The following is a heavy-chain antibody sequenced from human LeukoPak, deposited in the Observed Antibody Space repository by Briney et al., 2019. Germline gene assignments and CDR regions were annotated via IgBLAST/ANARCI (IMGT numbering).Heavy chain of an antibody. CDR3: AREQWLSARRLNYYYYYMDV. V-gene: IGHV4-4*02. CDR1: GGSISSSYW. CDR2: VYHSGST. J-gene: IGHJ6*03. D-gene: IGHD6-19*01. Sequence: SETLSLTCAVSGGSISSSYWWSWVRQPPGKGLEWIGEVYHSGSTNYYPSLKSRVTISIEKSKNQFSLKLSSVTAADTAVYYCAREQWLSARRLNYYYYYMDVWGKGTTVTISS.